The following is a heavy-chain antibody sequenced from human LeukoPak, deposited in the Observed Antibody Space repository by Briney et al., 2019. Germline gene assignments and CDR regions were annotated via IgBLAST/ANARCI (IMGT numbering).Heavy chain of an antibody. D-gene: IGHD2-2*03. V-gene: IGHV1-2*02. CDR3: ARGMDAEAFQN. J-gene: IGHJ1*01. Sequence: ASVKVSCKTSGYRFTAYPLHWVRQAPGQGLEWLGWMNPHSGETNNAQKFQGRVTMTRDTSISVAYMELSSLRSDDMAVYFCARGMDAEAFQNWGLGTLVIVSS. CDR1: GYRFTAYP. CDR2: MNPHSGET.